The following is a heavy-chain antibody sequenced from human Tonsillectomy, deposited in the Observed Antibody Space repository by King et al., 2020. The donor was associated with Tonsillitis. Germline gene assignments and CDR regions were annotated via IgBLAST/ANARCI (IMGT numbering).Heavy chain of an antibody. CDR2: IIAILGIA. J-gene: IGHJ5*02. D-gene: IGHD2-15*01. V-gene: IGHV1-69*09. Sequence: QLVQSGAEVKKPGSSVKVSCKASGGTFSSHAISWVRQAPGQGLEWMGRIIAILGIANYAQKFQGRVTITADKSTSTAYMELSSLSTEDTAVYYCARDLNCSGGSCYGANWFDPWGQGTLVTVSS. CDR3: ARDLNCSGGSCYGANWFDP. CDR1: GGTFSSHA.